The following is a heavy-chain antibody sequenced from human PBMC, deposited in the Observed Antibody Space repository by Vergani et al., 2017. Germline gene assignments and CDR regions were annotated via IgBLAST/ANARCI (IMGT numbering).Heavy chain of an antibody. CDR2: IKQDGSET. CDR3: AGGGYSGYDDALDI. Sequence: EVQLVESGGGLVQPGGSLRLSCAASGFTFSSYWMSWVRQAPGKGLEWVANIKQDGSETYYVDSVKGRFTISRDNAKNSLYLQMNSLRAEDTAVYYCAGGGYSGYDDALDIWGQGNPGHRLL. D-gene: IGHD5-12*01. J-gene: IGHJ3*02. V-gene: IGHV3-7*01. CDR1: GFTFSSYW.